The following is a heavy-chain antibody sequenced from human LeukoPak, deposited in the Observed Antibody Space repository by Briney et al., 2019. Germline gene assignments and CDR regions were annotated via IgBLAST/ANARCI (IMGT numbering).Heavy chain of an antibody. CDR2: INHSGST. CDR1: GGSFSGYY. CDR3: ARGRRFYYDFWSGYYPNFDY. V-gene: IGHV4-34*01. J-gene: IGHJ4*02. D-gene: IGHD3-3*01. Sequence: SETLSLTCAVYGGSFSGYYWSWIRQPPGKGLEWIGEINHSGSTNYNPSLKSRVTISVDTSKNQFSLKLSSVTAADTAVYYCARGRRFYYDFWSGYYPNFDYWGQGTLVTVSS.